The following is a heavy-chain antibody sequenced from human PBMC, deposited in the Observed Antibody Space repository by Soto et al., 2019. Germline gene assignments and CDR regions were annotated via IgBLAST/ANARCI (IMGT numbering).Heavy chain of an antibody. J-gene: IGHJ4*03. Sequence: FETLFLTCPFPGYSLSKYYWPLVRQPAGKGLEWIGRIYTSGSTNYNPSLKSRVTMSVDTSKRQFSLKLSSVTAADTAKYYCASRYCSSTACYGYLEYWGQGTLVTVSS. D-gene: IGHD2-2*01. CDR2: IYTSGST. CDR3: ASRYCSSTACYGYLEY. V-gene: IGHV4-4*07. CDR1: GYSLSKYY.